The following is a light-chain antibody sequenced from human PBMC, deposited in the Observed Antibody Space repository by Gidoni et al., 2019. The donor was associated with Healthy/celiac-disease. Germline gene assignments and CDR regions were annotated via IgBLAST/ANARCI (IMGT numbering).Light chain of an antibody. CDR1: QGMSNY. CDR2: AAS. J-gene: IGKJ4*01. Sequence: DIQMTQSPSSLSASVGDRVTITCRADQGMSNYLAWYQQKPGKVPNHLIYAASTLQSGVPSRFSGSGSGTDFTITISSLQPEDVATYYCQKYNSAPLTFGGXTKVEIK. CDR3: QKYNSAPLT. V-gene: IGKV1-27*01.